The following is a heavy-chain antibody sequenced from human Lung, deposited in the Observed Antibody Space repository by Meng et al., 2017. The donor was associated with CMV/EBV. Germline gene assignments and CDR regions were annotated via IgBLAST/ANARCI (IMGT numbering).Heavy chain of an antibody. CDR3: ARGKQDAWELLAY. CDR2: IDDSGST. V-gene: IGHV4-4*02. Sequence: QVQLQESGTRLVKPSGTLSLTCGVSGVSISSNIRWTWVRQPPGKGLEWIGDIDDSGSTNYNPSLNSRISISLDKSKNHFSLKVNSVTAADTAVYYCARGKQDAWELLAYWGQGALVTVSS. J-gene: IGHJ4*02. CDR1: GVSISSNIR. D-gene: IGHD1-26*01.